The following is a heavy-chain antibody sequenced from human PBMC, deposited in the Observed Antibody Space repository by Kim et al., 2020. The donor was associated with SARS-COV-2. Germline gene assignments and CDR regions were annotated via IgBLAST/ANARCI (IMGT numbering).Heavy chain of an antibody. CDR2: IDSGGSNT. Sequence: GGSLRLSCAASRFTFNNYWMHWVRLAPGRGLEWVSRIDSGGSNTNYADSVKGRFIISRDNAKNTLHLQMNGLTAEDTAVYYCARDGSRRSVELWGQGTRV. D-gene: IGHD3-10*01. CDR3: ARDGSRRSVEL. CDR1: RFTFNNYW. J-gene: IGHJ4*02. V-gene: IGHV3-74*01.